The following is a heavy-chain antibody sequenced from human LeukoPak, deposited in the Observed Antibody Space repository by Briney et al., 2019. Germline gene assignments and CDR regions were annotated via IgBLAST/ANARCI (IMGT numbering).Heavy chain of an antibody. Sequence: GGSLRLSCAASGFTYSSYAMHWVRQAPGKGLEWVAVISYDGSNKYYADSVKGRFTISRDNSKNTLYLQMNSLRAEDTAVYYCAREDIVVVVAAYSNAFDIWGQGTMVTVSS. CDR1: GFTYSSYA. J-gene: IGHJ3*02. V-gene: IGHV3-30*04. D-gene: IGHD2-15*01. CDR2: ISYDGSNK. CDR3: AREDIVVVVAAYSNAFDI.